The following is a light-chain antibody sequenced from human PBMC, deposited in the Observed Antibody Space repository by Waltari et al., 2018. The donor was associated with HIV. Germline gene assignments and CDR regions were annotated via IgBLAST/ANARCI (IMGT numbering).Light chain of an antibody. Sequence: QAGLTQPPSLSVGLGQTATLTCTGDSNNVDDQGAAWLQHHQGHPPQVLSHRNNTRASGISEKFSWCRSGKTAFLAITGLRPEDEADYFCCAGDNTLNGWVFGGGTQRTVL. CDR2: RNN. V-gene: IGLV10-54*04. J-gene: IGLJ3*02. CDR1: SNNVDDQG. CDR3: CAGDNTLNGWV.